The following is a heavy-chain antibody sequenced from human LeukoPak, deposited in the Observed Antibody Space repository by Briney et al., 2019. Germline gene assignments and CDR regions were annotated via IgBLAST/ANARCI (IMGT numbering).Heavy chain of an antibody. V-gene: IGHV4-34*01. CDR3: ARVPLWWLTPFDY. D-gene: IGHD5-12*01. CDR2: INNRGTT. J-gene: IGHJ4*02. CDR1: GGSLSPHY. Sequence: SETLSLTCAVSGGSLSPHYWAWIRQPLGKGLEWIGEINNRGTTNYCPSLKGRVTISVDTSKNQFSLKLTSVTAADTAMNYCARVPLWWLTPFDYWGQGTLATVSS.